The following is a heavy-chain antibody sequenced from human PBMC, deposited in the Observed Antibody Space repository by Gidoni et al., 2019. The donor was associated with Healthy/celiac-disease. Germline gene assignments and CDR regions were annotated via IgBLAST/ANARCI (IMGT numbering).Heavy chain of an antibody. Sequence: QVQLVESGGGVVQPGRPLRRSCAASGFPFSSYGMHWVRQAPGKGLEWVAVISYDGSNKYYADSVKGRFTISRDNSKNTLYLQMNSLRAEDTAVYYCAKISLSVGATTDYWGQGTLVTVSS. V-gene: IGHV3-30*18. D-gene: IGHD1-26*01. CDR1: GFPFSSYG. CDR3: AKISLSVGATTDY. J-gene: IGHJ4*02. CDR2: ISYDGSNK.